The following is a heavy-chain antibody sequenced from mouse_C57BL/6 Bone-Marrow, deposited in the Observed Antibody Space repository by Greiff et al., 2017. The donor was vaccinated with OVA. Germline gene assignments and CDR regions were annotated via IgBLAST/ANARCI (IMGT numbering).Heavy chain of an antibody. V-gene: IGHV5-17*01. CDR3: ARPRYYAMDY. Sequence: DVKVEESGGGLVKPGGSLKLSCAASGFTFSDYGMHWVRQAPEKGLEWVAYISSGSSTIYYADTVKGRFTISRDNAKNTMFLQMTSLRSEDTAMYYCARPRYYAMDYWGQGTSVTVSS. J-gene: IGHJ4*01. CDR2: ISSGSSTI. CDR1: GFTFSDYG.